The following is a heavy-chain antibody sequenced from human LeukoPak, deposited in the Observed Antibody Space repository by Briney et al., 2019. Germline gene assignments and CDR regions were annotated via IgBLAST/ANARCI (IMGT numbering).Heavy chain of an antibody. J-gene: IGHJ6*03. CDR3: ARGPPYYYYYYYMDV. CDR1: GGSFSGYY. Sequence: PSETLSLTCAVYGGSFSGYYWSWIRQPPGKGLEWIGEINHSGSTNYNPSLKSRVTISVDTSKNQFSLKLSSVTAADTAVYYCARGPPYYYYYYYMDVWGKGTTVTVS. V-gene: IGHV4-34*01. CDR2: INHSGST.